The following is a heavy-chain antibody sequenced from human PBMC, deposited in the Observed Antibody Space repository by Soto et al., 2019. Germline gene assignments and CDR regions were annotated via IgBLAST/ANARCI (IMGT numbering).Heavy chain of an antibody. J-gene: IGHJ4*02. D-gene: IGHD2-2*01. CDR3: ARDRPSPYCSSTSCSSYFDY. CDR2: ISYDGSNK. Sequence: GGSLRLSCAASGFTFSSYGMHWVRQAPGKGLEWVAVISYDGSNKYYADSVKGRFTISRDNSKNTLYLQMNSLRAEDTAVYYCARDRPSPYCSSTSCSSYFDYWGQGTLVTVSS. V-gene: IGHV3-30*03. CDR1: GFTFSSYG.